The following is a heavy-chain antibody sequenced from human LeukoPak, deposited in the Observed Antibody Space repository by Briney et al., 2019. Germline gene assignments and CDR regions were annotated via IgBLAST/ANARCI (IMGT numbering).Heavy chain of an antibody. J-gene: IGHJ4*02. CDR3: ATYKVGAVFDY. D-gene: IGHD1-26*01. V-gene: IGHV3-7*01. CDR2: IKQDGSEK. CDR1: GFTFSTYW. Sequence: GGSLRLSCAASGFTFSTYWMSWVRQAPGMGLEWVANIKQDGSEKSYVDSVKGRFTISRDNAKNSLYLQMNSLRAEDTAVYYCATYKVGAVFDYWGLGTLVTVSS.